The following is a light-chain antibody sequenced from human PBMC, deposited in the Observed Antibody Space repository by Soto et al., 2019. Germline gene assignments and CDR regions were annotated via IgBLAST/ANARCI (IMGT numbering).Light chain of an antibody. V-gene: IGKV3-20*01. CDR1: QSVSSSY. J-gene: IGKJ5*01. CDR3: QQYNSYPIT. CDR2: GAS. Sequence: EIVLTQSPGTLSLSPGERATLSCRASQSVSSSYLAWYQQKPGQAPRLLICGASSRATGIPDRFSGSGSGTEFTLTISSLQPDDFATYYCQQYNSYPITFGQGTRLEIK.